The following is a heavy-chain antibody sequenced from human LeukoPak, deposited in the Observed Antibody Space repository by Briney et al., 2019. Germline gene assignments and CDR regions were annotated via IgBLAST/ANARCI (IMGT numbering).Heavy chain of an antibody. CDR3: ARDIVVVIRGRFYFDY. CDR1: GGTFSSYA. Sequence: GASVKVSCKASGGTFSSYAISWVRQAPGQGLEWMGRIIPILGIANYAQKFQGRVTITADKSTSTAYMELSSLRSEDTAVYYCARDIVVVIRGRFYFDYWGQGTLVTVSS. V-gene: IGHV1-69*04. D-gene: IGHD3-22*01. CDR2: IIPILGIA. J-gene: IGHJ4*02.